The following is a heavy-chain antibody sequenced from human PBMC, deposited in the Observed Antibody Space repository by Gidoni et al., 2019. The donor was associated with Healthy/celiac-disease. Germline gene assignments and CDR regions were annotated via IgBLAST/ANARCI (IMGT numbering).Heavy chain of an antibody. CDR1: GFTFSSYS. J-gene: IGHJ3*02. CDR2: ISSSSSTI. Sequence: EVQLVESGGGLVQPGGSLRLSCEASGFTFSSYSMNWVRQAPGKGLEWVSYISSSSSTIYYADSVKGRFTISRDNAKNSLYLQMNSLRAEDTAVYYCARASWQYAFDIWGQGTMVTVSS. D-gene: IGHD2-2*01. CDR3: ARASWQYAFDI. V-gene: IGHV3-48*01.